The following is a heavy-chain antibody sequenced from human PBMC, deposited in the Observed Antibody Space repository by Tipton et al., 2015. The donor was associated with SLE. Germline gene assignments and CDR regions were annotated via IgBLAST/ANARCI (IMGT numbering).Heavy chain of an antibody. Sequence: SLRLSCAAAGFNFRNYGMHCVRQALGKGLVRVAIIWYDGSNNYYCDSGKGRFTISRDNSNNTLCLQMNGLRPEDTAGYYCAKNMGYTSSWPLNSFDLWGQETMVTVSA. D-gene: IGHD6-13*01. CDR1: GFNFRNYG. J-gene: IGHJ3*01. CDR2: IWYDGSNN. CDR3: AKNMGYTSSWPLNSFDL. V-gene: IGHV3-33*06.